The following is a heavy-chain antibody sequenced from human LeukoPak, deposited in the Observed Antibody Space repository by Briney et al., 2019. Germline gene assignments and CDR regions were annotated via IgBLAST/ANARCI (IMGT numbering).Heavy chain of an antibody. V-gene: IGHV3-11*01. D-gene: IGHD3-10*01. CDR2: ISPNDVNR. Sequence: GGSLRLSCVGSGFNFSDCYMSWIRQAPGKGLEWISYISPNDVNRYYVDAVKGRFTVSRDNAKNSLFLQMKSLRVEDTAVYYCAGSGSPGDYWGQGTLVTVSS. J-gene: IGHJ4*02. CDR1: GFNFSDCY. CDR3: AGSGSPGDY.